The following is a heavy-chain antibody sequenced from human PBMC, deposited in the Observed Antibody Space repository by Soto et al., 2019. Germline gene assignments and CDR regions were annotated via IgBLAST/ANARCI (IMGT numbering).Heavy chain of an antibody. CDR2: IKRKIDGEAT. CDR1: GFSFSNAW. D-gene: IGHD2-15*01. Sequence: GGSLRLSCAASGFSFSNAWMNWVRQAPGKGLEWVGRIKRKIDGEATDYAGPVKGRFTVFRDDSKSALYLQMNSLKGDDTAVYYCTTGSVEGVWGQGTTVTVSS. V-gene: IGHV3-15*07. CDR3: TTGSVEGV. J-gene: IGHJ6*02.